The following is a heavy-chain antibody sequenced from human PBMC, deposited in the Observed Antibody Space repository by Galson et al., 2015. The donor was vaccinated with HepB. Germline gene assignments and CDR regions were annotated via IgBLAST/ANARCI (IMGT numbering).Heavy chain of an antibody. CDR1: GFTVSINY. J-gene: IGHJ3*02. Sequence: SLRLSCAASGFTVSINYMSWVRQAPGKGLEWVSVIYSGGSTYYADSVKGRFTISRHNFKNTLYLQMNSLRAEDTAVYYCARALPGTGDPDAFDIWGQGTMVTVSS. CDR3: ARALPGTGDPDAFDI. D-gene: IGHD7-27*01. CDR2: IYSGGST. V-gene: IGHV3-53*04.